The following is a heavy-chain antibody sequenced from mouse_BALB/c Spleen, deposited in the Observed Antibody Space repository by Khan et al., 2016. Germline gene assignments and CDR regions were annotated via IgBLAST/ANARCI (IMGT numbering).Heavy chain of an antibody. CDR3: AKSRRYAEDY. CDR1: GYSFSSYW. Sequence: QVQLQQSGAELMKPGASVKISCKATGYSFSSYWIEWVKQRPGHGLEWIGEILPGSGSTNNNERFKGKATTHADTSSNTAYMQLSSLTSEDSAVYYCAKSRRYAEDYWGQGTTLTVSS. D-gene: IGHD2-14*01. V-gene: IGHV1-9*01. CDR2: ILPGSGST. J-gene: IGHJ2*01.